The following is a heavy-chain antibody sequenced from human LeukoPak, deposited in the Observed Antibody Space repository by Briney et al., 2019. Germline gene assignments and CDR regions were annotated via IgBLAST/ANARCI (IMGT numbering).Heavy chain of an antibody. Sequence: GGSLRLSCAASGFTFSSYWMNWVRQAPGRGPEWVAHIKQDGSEKYYLDSVKGRFTISRDNAKNSLYLQTGSLRAEDTAVYYCIRGAASGSYYGFDVWGQGATVTVSS. CDR1: GFTFSSYW. CDR3: IRGAASGSYYGFDV. J-gene: IGHJ6*02. D-gene: IGHD1-26*01. V-gene: IGHV3-7*03. CDR2: IKQDGSEK.